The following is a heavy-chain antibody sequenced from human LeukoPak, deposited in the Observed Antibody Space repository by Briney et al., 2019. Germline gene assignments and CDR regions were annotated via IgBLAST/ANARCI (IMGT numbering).Heavy chain of an antibody. V-gene: IGHV4-59*01. J-gene: IGHJ4*02. D-gene: IGHD6-13*01. CDR2: IYYSGST. CDR3: ARVGTTTPIAAAGRVSDY. Sequence: SETLSLTCTVSGGSISSYYWSWIRQPPGKGLEWIGYIYYSGSTNYNPSLKSRVTISVDTSKNQFSLKLSSVTAADTAVYYCARVGTTTPIAAAGRVSDYWGQGTLVTVSS. CDR1: GGSISSYY.